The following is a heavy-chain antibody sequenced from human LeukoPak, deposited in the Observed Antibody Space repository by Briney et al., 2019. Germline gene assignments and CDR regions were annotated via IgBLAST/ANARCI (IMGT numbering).Heavy chain of an antibody. J-gene: IGHJ4*02. CDR3: ARVPY. V-gene: IGHV3-30*04. CDR2: ISYDGSNK. CDR1: GFTFSSYA. Sequence: GGSLRLSCAASGFTFSSYAMRWVRQAPGKGLEWVAVISYDGSNKYYADSVKGRFTISRDNSKNTLYLQMNSLRAEDTAVYYCARVPYWGQGTLVTVSS.